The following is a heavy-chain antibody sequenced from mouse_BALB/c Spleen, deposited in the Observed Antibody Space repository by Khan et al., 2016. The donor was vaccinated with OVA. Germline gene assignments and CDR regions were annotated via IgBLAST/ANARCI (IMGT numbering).Heavy chain of an antibody. J-gene: IGHJ4*01. CDR1: GFSLTDYG. V-gene: IGHV2-6-5*01. CDR3: AKGVWSYYFALDY. Sequence: VQLQESGPGLVAPSQSLSITCTVSGFSLTDYGVGWIRQPPGKGLEWLAVIWGGGSTYYNSALKSRLSISKDTSKSQVFLKMNSLQTDDTAMYYCAKGVWSYYFALDYWGQGTSVTVSS. CDR2: IWGGGST.